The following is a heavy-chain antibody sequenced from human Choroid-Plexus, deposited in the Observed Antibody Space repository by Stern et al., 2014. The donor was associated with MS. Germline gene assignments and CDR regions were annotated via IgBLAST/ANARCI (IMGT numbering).Heavy chain of an antibody. Sequence: VQLVESGSGLVKPSQTLSLTCSVSGYSITSAAFSWTWIRQAPGKGLEWIGYLFYGWSPFYDPSLGIRVNISVGTSKNQFSRMINSVTAADTAVYYCARGRSRVHPPLDPWGQGTLVTVYS. CDR1: GYSITSAAFS. J-gene: IGHJ5*02. D-gene: IGHD2-2*01. CDR3: ARGRSRVHPPLDP. CDR2: LFYGWSP. V-gene: IGHV4-30-2*01.